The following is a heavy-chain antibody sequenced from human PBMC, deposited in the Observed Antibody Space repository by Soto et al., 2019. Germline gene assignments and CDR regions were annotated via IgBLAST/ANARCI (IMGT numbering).Heavy chain of an antibody. CDR2: IYYSGTT. D-gene: IGHD2-15*01. Sequence: LLETLSLTCTVSGVPISAHTHYWSRIRQSPGGGLEWIASIYYSGTTYYNPSLQNRLTISADRSKNQVSLLLTSVTAADTAVYYCARRNVVITTDSNYFYFAMDVWGPGTTVTVSS. J-gene: IGHJ6*02. CDR1: GVPISAHTHY. CDR3: ARRNVVITTDSNYFYFAMDV. V-gene: IGHV4-39*01.